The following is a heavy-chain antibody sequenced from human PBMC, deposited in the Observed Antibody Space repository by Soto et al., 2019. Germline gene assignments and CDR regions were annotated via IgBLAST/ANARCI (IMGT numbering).Heavy chain of an antibody. CDR2: INGDGSGT. J-gene: IGHJ4*02. Sequence: EVQLVESGGGLVPPGGSLRLSCAASGFTFSGSWMHWVRQAPGKGLVWVSRINGDGSGTSYADFVKGRFTISRDDAKNTLFLQMNGLRAEYTAVYYCARGIFGSGTANDYWGQGTLVTVSS. CDR1: GFTFSGSW. CDR3: ARGIFGSGTANDY. D-gene: IGHD3-10*01. V-gene: IGHV3-74*01.